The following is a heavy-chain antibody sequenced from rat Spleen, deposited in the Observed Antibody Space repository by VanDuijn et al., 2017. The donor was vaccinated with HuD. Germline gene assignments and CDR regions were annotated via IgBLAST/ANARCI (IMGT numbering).Heavy chain of an antibody. CDR1: GFTFSNYY. V-gene: IGHV5-25*01. CDR3: ARPDYSRFDY. D-gene: IGHD1-2*01. CDR2: ISNGGGNT. Sequence: EVQLVESGGGLVQPGRSVKLSCTALGFTFSNYYMAWVRQAPTKGLEWVASISNGGGNTYYRDSVKGRFTISRDNAKSTLYLQMDSLRSEDTATYYCARPDYSRFDYWGQGVMVTVSS. J-gene: IGHJ2*01.